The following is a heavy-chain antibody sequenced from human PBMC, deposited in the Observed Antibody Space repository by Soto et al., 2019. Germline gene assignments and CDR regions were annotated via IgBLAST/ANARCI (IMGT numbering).Heavy chain of an antibody. J-gene: IGHJ4*02. V-gene: IGHV3-23*01. CDR3: AKGDSAMVPGPY. CDR1: GFPFDDYG. Sequence: PGGSLRLSCAAFGFPFDDYGMSWVRQAPGKGLEWVSGINYSGGSTYYADSEKGRFTISRDNSKSTLYLQMNSLRGEDTALYYCAKGDSAMVPGPYWGQGTLVTVSS. CDR2: INYSGGST. D-gene: IGHD5-18*01.